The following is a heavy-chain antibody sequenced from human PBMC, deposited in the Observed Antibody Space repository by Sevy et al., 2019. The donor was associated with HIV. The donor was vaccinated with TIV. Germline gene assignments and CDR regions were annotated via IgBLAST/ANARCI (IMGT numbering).Heavy chain of an antibody. Sequence: ASVKVSCKASGYTFTGYYMHWVRQAPGQGLEWMGWINPNSGGTNYAQKFQGRVTMTRDTSISTAYMELSRLRSDDTAVYYCARGGYYGPQGGGPFDYWGQGTLVTVSS. CDR3: ARGGYYGPQGGGPFDY. CDR2: INPNSGGT. D-gene: IGHD3-10*01. J-gene: IGHJ4*02. CDR1: GYTFTGYY. V-gene: IGHV1-2*02.